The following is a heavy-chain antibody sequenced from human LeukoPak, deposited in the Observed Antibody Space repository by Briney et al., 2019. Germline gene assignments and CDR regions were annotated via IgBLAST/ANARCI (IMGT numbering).Heavy chain of an antibody. CDR1: GLPIGDFA. V-gene: IGHV3-43*02. J-gene: IGHJ4*02. CDR2: ISGGGVST. D-gene: IGHD3-16*01. Sequence: GGSLRLSCVASGLPIGDFAMHWVRQAPGQGLEWVSLISGGGVSTFFADSVKGRFSISRDNSKNSLFLEMSSLRTEDTAMYYCARESGKFDHWGQGTLVAVSS. CDR3: ARESGKFDH.